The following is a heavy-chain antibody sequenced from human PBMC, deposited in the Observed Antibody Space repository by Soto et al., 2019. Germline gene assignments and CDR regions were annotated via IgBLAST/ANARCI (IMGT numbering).Heavy chain of an antibody. Sequence: RGSLRVSCIASGFTFSSDAMTWVREAPGKGLEWVSDISGSGGITYYADSVKGRFTISRDNSKNTLNLQMNSLRADDTAVYYCARARRGAPYYYTMDLWGQGTTVTVSS. CDR3: ARARRGAPYYYTMDL. V-gene: IGHV3-23*01. D-gene: IGHD3-10*01. CDR2: ISGSGGIT. J-gene: IGHJ6*02. CDR1: GFTFSSDA.